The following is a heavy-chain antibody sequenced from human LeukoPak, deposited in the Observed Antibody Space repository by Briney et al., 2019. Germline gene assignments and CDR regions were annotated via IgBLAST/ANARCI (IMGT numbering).Heavy chain of an antibody. CDR3: ARDLSSLGLDD. V-gene: IGHV3-30*02. CDR2: MRFDGSHQ. D-gene: IGHD7-27*01. Sequence: GGSLRLSCAASGFTFNNYGMHWVRQAPGKGLEWVAFMRFDGSHQYYTDSVKGRFTISRDNSKNTVYLQMNSLRAGDTALYFCARDLSSLGLDDWGQGTLVTVSS. J-gene: IGHJ4*02. CDR1: GFTFNNYG.